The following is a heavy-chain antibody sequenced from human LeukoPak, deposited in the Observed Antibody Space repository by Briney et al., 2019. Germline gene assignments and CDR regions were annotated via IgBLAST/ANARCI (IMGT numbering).Heavy chain of an antibody. Sequence: SETLSLTCTVSGASISSGRNYWGWIRQSPGKGLGWIASLYSSGTTHYNPSLQSRVSVSVDTSKNQFSVRLNSLTAADTAVYYCARHLSGTTMAHYFDHWGQGTVVTVSS. D-gene: IGHD1-1*01. CDR2: LYSSGTT. CDR1: GASISSGRNY. J-gene: IGHJ4*02. CDR3: ARHLSGTTMAHYFDH. V-gene: IGHV4-39*01.